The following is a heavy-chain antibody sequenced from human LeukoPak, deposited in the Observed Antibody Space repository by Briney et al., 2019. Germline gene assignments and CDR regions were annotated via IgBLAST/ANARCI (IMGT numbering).Heavy chain of an antibody. CDR1: GFTFSSYA. Sequence: GGSLRLSCAASGFTFSSYAMHWVRQAPGKGLEWVAVIWYDGSIKYYADSVKGRFTISRDSSKNTLYLQMNSLRAEDTAVYYCAREKSNNNDYSPGVVDYWGQGTLVTVSS. J-gene: IGHJ4*02. CDR3: AREKSNNNDYSPGVVDY. D-gene: IGHD1-1*01. CDR2: IWYDGSIK. V-gene: IGHV3-33*01.